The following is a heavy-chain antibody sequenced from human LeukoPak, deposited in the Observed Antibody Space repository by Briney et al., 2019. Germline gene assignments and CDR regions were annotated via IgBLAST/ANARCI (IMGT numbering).Heavy chain of an antibody. CDR3: AREDYGDSGFDH. CDR1: GGSISSYY. D-gene: IGHD4-17*01. V-gene: IGHV4-59*01. J-gene: IGHJ4*02. Sequence: SETLSLTCTVSGGSISSYYWSWVRQPPGKGLEWIGYIYYSGSTNYNPSLKSRVTISVDTSKNQFSLKLSSVTAADTAVYYCAREDYGDSGFDHWGQGTLVTVSS. CDR2: IYYSGST.